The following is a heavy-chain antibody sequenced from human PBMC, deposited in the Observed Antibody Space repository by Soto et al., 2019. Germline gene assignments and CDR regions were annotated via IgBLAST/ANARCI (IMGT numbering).Heavy chain of an antibody. CDR3: VRSFICSGGICFLATPSYVMDL. D-gene: IGHD2-15*01. CDR2: ISYDGSNK. J-gene: IGHJ6*02. V-gene: IGHV3-30*03. Sequence: PGGSLRLSCAASGFTFSSYGMHWVRQAPGKGLEWVAVISYDGSNKYYADSVKGRFTISRDNSKNTLYLQMNSLRAEDTAVYYCVRSFICSGGICFLATPSYVMDLWGQGTTVTVSS. CDR1: GFTFSSYG.